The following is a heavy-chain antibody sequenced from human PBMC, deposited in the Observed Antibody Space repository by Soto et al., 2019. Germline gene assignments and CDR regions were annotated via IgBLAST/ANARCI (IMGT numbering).Heavy chain of an antibody. D-gene: IGHD7-27*01. J-gene: IGHJ6*02. CDR3: ANASATGKSAGMDV. Sequence: EVQLLESGGGLVQPGGSLRLSCVASGFPFSSYAMSWVRQTPGRGLECVSSISSGSNTYYTDSVRGRFTISRDNAKNSLYLQLRSLRADDTAIYYYANASATGKSAGMDVWGQGTTVSVSS. CDR1: GFPFSSYA. CDR2: ISSGSNT. V-gene: IGHV3-23*01.